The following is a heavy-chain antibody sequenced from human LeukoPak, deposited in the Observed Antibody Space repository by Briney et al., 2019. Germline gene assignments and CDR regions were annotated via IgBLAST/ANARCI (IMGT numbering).Heavy chain of an antibody. CDR2: IGPDSGAT. J-gene: IGHJ4*02. V-gene: IGHV1-2*02. Sequence: ASVKVSCKASGYTFTDYFLHWVRQAPGQGLEWMGWIGPDSGATNYAQKFRGKVTMTRDTSINTAYMEVSSLSSDDTADYYCARDIRPRVESFDYWGQGTLVTVSS. D-gene: IGHD3-3*01. CDR3: ARDIRPRVESFDY. CDR1: GYTFTDYF.